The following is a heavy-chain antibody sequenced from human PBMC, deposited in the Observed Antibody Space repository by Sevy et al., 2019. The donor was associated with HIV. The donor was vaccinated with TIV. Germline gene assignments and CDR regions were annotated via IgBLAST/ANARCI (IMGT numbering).Heavy chain of an antibody. CDR2: ISGSGVST. CDR1: RFTLRSYA. Sequence: GGSLRLSCAASRFTLRSYAMSWVRQAPGKGLECVSAISGSGVSTYYADSVKGRFTISRDNSKNTLYLQMNSLRAEDTAVYYCAKDVRYDSSGYFDYWGQGILVTVSS. V-gene: IGHV3-23*01. J-gene: IGHJ4*02. CDR3: AKDVRYDSSGYFDY. D-gene: IGHD3-22*01.